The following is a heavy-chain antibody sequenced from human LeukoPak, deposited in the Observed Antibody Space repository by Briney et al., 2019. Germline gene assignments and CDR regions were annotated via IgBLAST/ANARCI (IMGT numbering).Heavy chain of an antibody. CDR1: GYTLTELS. J-gene: IGHJ6*03. V-gene: IGHV1-24*01. Sequence: ASVKVSCKVSGYTLTELSMHWVRQAPGKGLEWMGGFDPEDGETIYAQKFQGRVTMTEDTSTDTAYMELSRLRSEDTAVYYCATGRFSSSPYYYYYYMDVWGKGTTVTVSS. CDR3: ATGRFSSSPYYYYYYMDV. D-gene: IGHD6-13*01. CDR2: FDPEDGET.